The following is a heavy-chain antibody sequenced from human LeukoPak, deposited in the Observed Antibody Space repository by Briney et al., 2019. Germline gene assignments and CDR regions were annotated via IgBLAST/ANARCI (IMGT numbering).Heavy chain of an antibody. Sequence: GSSVKVSCKASGGTFSSYAISWVRQAPGQGLEWMGRIIPIFGTANYAQKFQGRVTITTAESTSTAYMELSSLRSEDTAVYYCASSGDDILTPMNAFDIWGQGTMVPVSS. J-gene: IGHJ3*02. CDR1: GGTFSSYA. CDR2: IIPIFGTA. CDR3: ASSGDDILTPMNAFDI. V-gene: IGHV1-69*05. D-gene: IGHD3-9*01.